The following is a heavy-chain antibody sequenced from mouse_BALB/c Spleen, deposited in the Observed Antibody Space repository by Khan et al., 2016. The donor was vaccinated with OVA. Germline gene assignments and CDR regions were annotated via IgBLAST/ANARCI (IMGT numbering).Heavy chain of an antibody. CDR2: ISYSGGT. Sequence: EVKLLESGPGLVKPSQSLSLTCTVTGYSITSGYAWNWIRQFPGNKLEWMGYISYSGGTSYNPSLKSRISITRDTSKTQFFLQLNSVTTEATATYYCARGNYYGYYFDYWGQGTPLTVSS. D-gene: IGHD1-1*01. CDR1: GYSITSGYA. CDR3: ARGNYYGYYFDY. J-gene: IGHJ2*01. V-gene: IGHV3-2*02.